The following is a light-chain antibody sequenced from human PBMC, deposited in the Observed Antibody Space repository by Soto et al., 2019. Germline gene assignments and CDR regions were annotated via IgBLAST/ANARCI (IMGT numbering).Light chain of an antibody. CDR3: LISSGGARV. Sequence: QAVVTKEPSLTVSPGGTVSLTCGSNTGAVTIGHYPYWFQQKPGQAPRTLVYDTNNRHSWTPARFSGSLLGGKAALTLSGAQPEDEADYYCLISSGGARVFGGGTKVTVL. CDR1: TGAVTIGHY. V-gene: IGLV7-46*01. CDR2: DTN. J-gene: IGLJ3*02.